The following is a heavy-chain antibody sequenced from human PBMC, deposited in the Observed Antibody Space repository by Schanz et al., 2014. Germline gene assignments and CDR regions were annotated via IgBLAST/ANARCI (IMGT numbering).Heavy chain of an antibody. V-gene: IGHV1-69*04. Sequence: QVQLVQSGAEVQKPGASVMLSCKASGGTFSSFAIFWVRQAPGQGLEWMGTIIPILDITNYAQKFQGRVTITADKSTSTAYMELSNLRSEDTAVYYCARAGQDYSDSSGYATYYFGNWGQGTLVTVSS. CDR2: IIPILDIT. D-gene: IGHD3-22*01. CDR1: GGTFSSFA. CDR3: ARAGQDYSDSSGYATYYFGN. J-gene: IGHJ4*02.